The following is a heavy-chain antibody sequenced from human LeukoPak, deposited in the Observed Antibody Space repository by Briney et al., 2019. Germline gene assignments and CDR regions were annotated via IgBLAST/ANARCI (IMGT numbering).Heavy chain of an antibody. CDR2: INHSGST. CDR1: GGSFSGYY. J-gene: IGHJ4*02. D-gene: IGHD5-18*01. CDR3: AREYSYGYFEGDY. V-gene: IGHV4-34*01. Sequence: SETLSLTCAVYGGSFSGYYWSWIRQPPGKGLEWIGEINHSGSTYYNPSLKSRVTISVDTSETHFSLKLSSVTAADTAVYFCAREYSYGYFEGDYWGQGTLVTVSS.